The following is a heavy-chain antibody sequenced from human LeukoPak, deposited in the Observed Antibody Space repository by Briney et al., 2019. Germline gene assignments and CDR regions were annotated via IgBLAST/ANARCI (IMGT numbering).Heavy chain of an antibody. CDR3: ARKQAANTYNHFDY. D-gene: IGHD3-16*01. J-gene: IGHJ4*02. CDR2: VYYSGST. CDR1: GGSLSSSTYY. Sequence: PSETLSLTCNVSGGSLSSSTYYWAWIRQPPGKGLEWIGSVYYSGSTYYNPSLKSRVTISVDTSKNQFSLNLSSVTAADTAVYYCARKQAANTYNHFDYWGQGTLVTVSS. V-gene: IGHV4-39*01.